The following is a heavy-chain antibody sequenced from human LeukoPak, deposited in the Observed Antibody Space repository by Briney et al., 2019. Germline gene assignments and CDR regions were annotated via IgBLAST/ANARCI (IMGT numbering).Heavy chain of an antibody. D-gene: IGHD6-19*01. J-gene: IGHJ4*02. Sequence: SETLSLTCTVPGGSINGYYWSWIRQPPGKGLEWIPYIHYSGTTEYNPSLKSRVTISIDTSKNQFSLKLTSWTAADVAVYYCVGGGQWLAFDYWGQGTLVTDSS. CDR3: VGGGQWLAFDY. CDR2: IHYSGTT. V-gene: IGHV4-59*03. CDR1: GGSINGYY.